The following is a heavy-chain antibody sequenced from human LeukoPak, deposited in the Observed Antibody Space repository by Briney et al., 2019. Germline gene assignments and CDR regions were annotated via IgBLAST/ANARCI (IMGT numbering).Heavy chain of an antibody. CDR1: GFTVSSNY. CDR3: ARVLGYYDTPYYFDY. V-gene: IGHV3-66*01. Sequence: PGGSLRLSCAASGFTVSSNYMSWVRQAPGKGREWVSVIYSGGSTYYADSVKGRFTISRDNSKNTLYLQMNSLRAEDTAVYYCARVLGYYDTPYYFDYWGQGTLVTVAS. D-gene: IGHD3-22*01. J-gene: IGHJ4*02. CDR2: IYSGGST.